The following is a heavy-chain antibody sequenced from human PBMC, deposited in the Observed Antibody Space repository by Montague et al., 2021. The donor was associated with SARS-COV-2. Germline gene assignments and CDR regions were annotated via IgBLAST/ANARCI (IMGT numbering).Heavy chain of an antibody. V-gene: IGHV4-59*01. CDR3: ARGGYYDYAFDI. J-gene: IGHJ3*02. CDR2: IYYSGST. CDR1: GGSISSYY. Sequence: SETLSLTCTVSGGSISSYYWSWIRQPPGKGLEWIGYIYYSGSTXXXPSXKSRVTISVDTSKNQFSLKLSSVTAADTAVYYCARGGYYDYAFDIWGQGTMVTASS. D-gene: IGHD3-22*01.